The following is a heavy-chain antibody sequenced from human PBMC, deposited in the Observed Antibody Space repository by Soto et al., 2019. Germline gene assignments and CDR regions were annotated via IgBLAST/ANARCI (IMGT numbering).Heavy chain of an antibody. CDR3: ARAGYYDFWSGYYSHGMKILDV. CDR1: GFTFSSYW. J-gene: IGHJ6*02. V-gene: IGHV3-74*01. Sequence: EVQLVESGGGLVQPGGSLRLSCAASGFTFSSYWMHWVRQAPGKGLVWVSRINSDGSSTSYADSVKGRFTISRDNAKNTLYLQMNSLRAEDTAVYYCARAGYYDFWSGYYSHGMKILDVWGQGTTVTVSS. D-gene: IGHD3-3*01. CDR2: INSDGSST.